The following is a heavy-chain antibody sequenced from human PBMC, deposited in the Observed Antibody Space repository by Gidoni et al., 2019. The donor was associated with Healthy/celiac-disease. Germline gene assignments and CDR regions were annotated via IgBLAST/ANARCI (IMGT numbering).Heavy chain of an antibody. V-gene: IGHV3-21*01. Sequence: EVQLVESGGGLVKPGGSLRLSWAASGFTFSSYSMNWVSQAPGKGLEWVSSISSSSSYIYYADSVKGRFTISRDNAKNALYLQMNSLRAEDTAVYYCARDQYYDSSGYYSTSFDYWGQGTLVTVSS. CDR3: ARDQYYDSSGYYSTSFDY. CDR2: ISSSSSYI. D-gene: IGHD3-22*01. J-gene: IGHJ4*02. CDR1: GFTFSSYS.